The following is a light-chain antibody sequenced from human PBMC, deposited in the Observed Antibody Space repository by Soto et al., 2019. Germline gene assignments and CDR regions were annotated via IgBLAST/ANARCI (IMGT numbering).Light chain of an antibody. CDR2: EVA. CDR3: CSRL. Sequence: QSVLTQPASVSGYPGQSITISCTGTSTDPATYDLVSWYQQHPGKAPQLIIYEVAKRPSGVSARFSGSQSGDTASLTISGLQAADEAYYYCCSRLFGGGTKVTVL. V-gene: IGLV2-23*02. J-gene: IGLJ2*01. CDR1: STDPATYDL.